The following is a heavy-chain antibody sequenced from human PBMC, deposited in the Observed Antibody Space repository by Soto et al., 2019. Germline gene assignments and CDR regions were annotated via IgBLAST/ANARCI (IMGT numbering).Heavy chain of an antibody. D-gene: IGHD4-17*01. V-gene: IGHV4-30-2*01. J-gene: IGHJ4*02. Sequence: PSETLSLTCAVSGGSISSGGYSWSWIRQPAGKGLEWIGFIYHSGSTNYNPSLKSRVTMSVDRSKNQFSLKLRSVTAADTAVYYCARATVTYYYFDYWGQGTLVTVYS. CDR3: ARATVTYYYFDY. CDR2: IYHSGST. CDR1: GGSISSGGYS.